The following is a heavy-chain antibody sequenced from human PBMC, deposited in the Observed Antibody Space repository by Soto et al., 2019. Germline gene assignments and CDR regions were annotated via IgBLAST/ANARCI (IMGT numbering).Heavy chain of an antibody. Sequence: EMQLVESGGGLVQPGGSLRLSCAASGFSFTSYWMHWVRQAPGKGLVWVSRINTDGSSTSYADSVKGRFTISRDNAKNTLFLQMNSLRAEDTAIYYCAKRELNSTGLFHWGQGTLVSVSS. CDR3: AKRELNSTGLFH. J-gene: IGHJ4*02. CDR1: GFSFTSYW. CDR2: INTDGSST. D-gene: IGHD1-26*01. V-gene: IGHV3-74*01.